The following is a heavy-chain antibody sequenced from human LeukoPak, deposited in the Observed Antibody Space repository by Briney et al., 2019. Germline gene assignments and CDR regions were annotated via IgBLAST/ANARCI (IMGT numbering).Heavy chain of an antibody. CDR3: AKDGYDFWSGYYDFDY. Sequence: PGGSLRLSCAASGFTFSSYAMSWVRQAPGKGLEWVSAISGSGGSTYYADSVKGRFTISRDNSKNTLYLQMNSLRAEDTAVYYCAKDGYDFWSGYYDFDYWGQGTLVTVSS. CDR2: ISGSGGST. V-gene: IGHV3-23*01. J-gene: IGHJ4*02. CDR1: GFTFSSYA. D-gene: IGHD3-3*01.